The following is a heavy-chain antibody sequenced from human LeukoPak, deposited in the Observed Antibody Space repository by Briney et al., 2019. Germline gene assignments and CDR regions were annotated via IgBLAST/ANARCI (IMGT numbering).Heavy chain of an antibody. CDR2: IYYSGIT. J-gene: IGHJ3*02. Sequence: PSETLSLTXTVSGGSISTYYWSWIRQPPGRGLEWIGYIYYSGITDYSPSLKSRVTISIDTSKKQFSLKLSSVTAADTAVYYCARWEASRVAFDIWGQGTLVTVSS. CDR1: GGSISTYY. CDR3: ARWEASRVAFDI. V-gene: IGHV4-59*01. D-gene: IGHD1-26*01.